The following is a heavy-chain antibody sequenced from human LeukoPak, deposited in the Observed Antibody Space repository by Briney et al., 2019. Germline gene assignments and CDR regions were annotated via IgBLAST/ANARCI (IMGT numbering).Heavy chain of an antibody. CDR2: ISSSSSYI. Sequence: SGGSLRLSCAASGFTFSSYSMNWVRQAPGKGLEWVSSISSSSSYIYYADSVKGRFTISRDNSKNTLYLQMNSLRAEDTAVYYCAKGSGGSPARYYYMDVWGKGTTVTVSS. J-gene: IGHJ6*03. D-gene: IGHD1-26*01. CDR1: GFTFSSYS. V-gene: IGHV3-21*04. CDR3: AKGSGGSPARYYYMDV.